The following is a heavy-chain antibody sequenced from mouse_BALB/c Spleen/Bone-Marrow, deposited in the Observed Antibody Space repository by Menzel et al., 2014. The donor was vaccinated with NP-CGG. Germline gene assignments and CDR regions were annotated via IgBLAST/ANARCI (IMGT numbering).Heavy chain of an antibody. CDR2: IDPSDSET. V-gene: IGHV1S126*01. D-gene: IGHD2-3*01. J-gene: IGHJ2*01. CDR3: ARGDDGYYGDY. Sequence: QVQLKDSGPQLVRPGASVKISCKASGYSFTSYWMHWVKQRPGQGLEWIGMIDPSDSETRLNQKFKDKATLTVDKSSSTAYMQLSSPTSEDSAVYYCARGDDGYYGDYWGQGTTLTVSS. CDR1: GYSFTSYW.